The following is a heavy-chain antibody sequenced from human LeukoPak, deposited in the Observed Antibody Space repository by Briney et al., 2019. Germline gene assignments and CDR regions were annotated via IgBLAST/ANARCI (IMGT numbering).Heavy chain of an antibody. CDR1: GDSISSSHYY. Sequence: PSETLSLTCTVSGDSISSSHYYWGWIRQSPGKGLEWIGYIYYSGSTNYNPSLKSRVTISVDTSKNQFSLKLISVTAADTAVYYCARGPPYIVVVTAIGFFDYWGQGTLVTVSS. CDR2: IYYSGST. D-gene: IGHD2-21*02. J-gene: IGHJ4*02. V-gene: IGHV4-61*05. CDR3: ARGPPYIVVVTAIGFFDY.